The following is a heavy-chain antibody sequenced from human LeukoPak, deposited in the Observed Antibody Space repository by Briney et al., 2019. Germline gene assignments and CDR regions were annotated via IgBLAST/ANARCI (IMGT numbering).Heavy chain of an antibody. CDR2: ISYDGSNK. CDR3: ALSGYGSGGVDY. D-gene: IGHD2-15*01. J-gene: IGHJ4*02. CDR1: GFTFSSYG. V-gene: IGHV3-30*03. Sequence: GGSLRLSCAASGFTFSSYGMHWVRQAPGKGLEGVAVISYDGSNKYYADSVKGRFTISRDNSKNTLYLQMNSLRAEDTAVYYCALSGYGSGGVDYWGQGTLVTVSS.